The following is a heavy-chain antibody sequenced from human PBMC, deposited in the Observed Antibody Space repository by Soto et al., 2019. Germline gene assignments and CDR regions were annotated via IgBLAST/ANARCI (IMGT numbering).Heavy chain of an antibody. J-gene: IGHJ4*02. CDR1: GFTLRNYE. D-gene: IGHD2-21*02. Sequence: PVGSLRLSGAASGFTLRNYEMNWVRQARGKGLEWISKISGSNNNIYYADSVRGRFTISRDNAKNSLYLQMNSLRAEDTAIYYCASERLCGADCYFFDNWGQGTQVTVSS. CDR2: ISGSNNNI. V-gene: IGHV3-48*03. CDR3: ASERLCGADCYFFDN.